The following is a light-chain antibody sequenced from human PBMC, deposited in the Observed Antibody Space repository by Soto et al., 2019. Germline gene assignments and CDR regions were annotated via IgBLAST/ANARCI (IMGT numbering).Light chain of an antibody. CDR2: AAS. J-gene: IGKJ2*01. CDR1: QGISSW. Sequence: DIQMTQSPSSVSASVGDRVTITCRSSQGISSWLAWYQQKPEKAPNLLIYAASNLQSGVPSRFSGRGSGTDFTLTISSLQPEDVAIYYCQQASSLPYTFGQGTKLEIK. CDR3: QQASSLPYT. V-gene: IGKV1-12*01.